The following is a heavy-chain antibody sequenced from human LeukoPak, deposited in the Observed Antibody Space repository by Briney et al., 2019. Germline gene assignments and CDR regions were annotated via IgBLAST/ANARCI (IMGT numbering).Heavy chain of an antibody. V-gene: IGHV3-30*02. CDR3: AKLGGYSGYDPRIAAAGYFDY. J-gene: IGHJ4*02. CDR1: GFTFSSYG. CDR2: IRYDGSNK. Sequence: PGGSLRLSCAASGFTFSSYGMHWVRQAPGKGLEWVAFIRYDGSNKYYADSVKGRFTISRDNSKNTLYLQMNSPRAEDTAVYYCAKLGGYSGYDPRIAAAGYFDYWGQGTLVTVSS. D-gene: IGHD5-12*01.